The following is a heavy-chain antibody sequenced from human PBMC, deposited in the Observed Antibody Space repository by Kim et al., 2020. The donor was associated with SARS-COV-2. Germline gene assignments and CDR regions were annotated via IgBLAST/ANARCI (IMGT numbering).Heavy chain of an antibody. CDR3: VSDRMVGPFAI. J-gene: IGHJ3*02. Sequence: GGSLRLSCATSGFTFSAYDMNWVRRAPGKGLEWLSSITKSSTTIYYADSVKGRFTISRDNAKNSLYLQINILRDEDTALYYCVSDRMVGPFAIWGQGTMV. CDR2: ITKSSTTI. CDR1: GFTFSAYD. D-gene: IGHD1-26*01. V-gene: IGHV3-48*02.